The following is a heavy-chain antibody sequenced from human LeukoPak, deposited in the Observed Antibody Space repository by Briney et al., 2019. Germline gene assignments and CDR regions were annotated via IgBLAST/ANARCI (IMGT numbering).Heavy chain of an antibody. Sequence: SQTLSLTCAISGDSVSNNSIAWNWIRQSPSRGLEWLGRTYYRSKWYNEYAVSVRSRITINPDTSKNQFSLKLSSVTAADTAVYYCARGWDDYSNYAPFDYWGQGTLVTVSS. J-gene: IGHJ4*02. D-gene: IGHD4-11*01. CDR2: TYYRSKWYN. CDR3: ARGWDDYSNYAPFDY. V-gene: IGHV6-1*01. CDR1: GDSVSNNSIA.